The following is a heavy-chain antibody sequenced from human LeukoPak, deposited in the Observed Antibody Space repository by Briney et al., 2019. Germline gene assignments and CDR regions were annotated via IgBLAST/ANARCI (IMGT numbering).Heavy chain of an antibody. V-gene: IGHV1-46*01. CDR3: ARENREPLSEVDY. Sequence: ASVKVSCKTSGYTFTIYYMHWVRQAPGQGLEWMGIINPSGGSTSYAQKFQGRVTMTTDTSTSTAYMELRSLRSDDTAVYYCARENREPLSEVDYWGQGTLVTVSS. CDR2: INPSGGST. CDR1: GYTFTIYY. D-gene: IGHD1-14*01. J-gene: IGHJ4*02.